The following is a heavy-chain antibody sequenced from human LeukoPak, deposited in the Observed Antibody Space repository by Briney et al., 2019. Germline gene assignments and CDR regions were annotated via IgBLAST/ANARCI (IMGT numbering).Heavy chain of an antibody. J-gene: IGHJ4*02. D-gene: IGHD3-22*01. V-gene: IGHV3-33*01. Sequence: PGGSLRLSCVVSGFTLSSYGMHWVRQAPGKGLEWVAVAYDDASNQYYADSVKGRFTVSKDNSKNTLYIQMNSLRAEDTAVYYCATGGRYYYDQWGQGTLVTVSS. CDR2: AYDDASNQ. CDR1: GFTLSSYG. CDR3: ATGGRYYYDQ.